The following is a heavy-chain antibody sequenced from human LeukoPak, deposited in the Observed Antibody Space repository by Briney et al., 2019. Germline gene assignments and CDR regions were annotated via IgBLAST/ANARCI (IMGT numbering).Heavy chain of an antibody. D-gene: IGHD3-9*01. CDR3: ARLGGTHYDILTGYYIEYYFDY. Sequence: SETLSLTCTVSGYSISSGYYWGWIRQPPGKGLEWIGSIYHSGSTNYNPSLKSRVTISVDTSKNQFSLKLSSVTAADTAVYYCARLGGTHYDILTGYYIEYYFDYWGQGTLVTVSS. J-gene: IGHJ4*02. CDR1: GYSISSGYY. V-gene: IGHV4-38-2*02. CDR2: IYHSGST.